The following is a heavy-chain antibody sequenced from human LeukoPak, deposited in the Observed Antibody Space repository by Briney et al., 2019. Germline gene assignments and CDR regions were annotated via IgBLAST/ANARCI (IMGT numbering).Heavy chain of an antibody. J-gene: IGHJ4*02. V-gene: IGHV5-51*01. CDR3: ARLGDYYDFWSGYYPFGFDY. D-gene: IGHD3-3*01. CDR1: GYSFTSYW. CDR2: IYPGDSDT. Sequence: GESLKISCKGSGYSFTSYWIGWVRQMPGKGLEWMGIIYPGDSDTRYSPSFQGQVTISADKSISTAYLQWSSLKASDTATYYCARLGDYYDFWSGYYPFGFDYWGQGTLVTVSS.